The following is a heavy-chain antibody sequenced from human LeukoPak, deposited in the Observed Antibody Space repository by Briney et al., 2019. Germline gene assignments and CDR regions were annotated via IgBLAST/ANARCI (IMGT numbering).Heavy chain of an antibody. CDR1: GGSISGSSYY. V-gene: IGHV4-39*01. CDR3: ATTGAPYYYYYGMDV. D-gene: IGHD1-26*01. CDR2: IYYSGST. J-gene: IGHJ6*02. Sequence: SETLSLTCTVSGGSISGSSYYWGWIRQPPGKGLEWIGSIYYSGSTYYNPSLKSRVTISVDTSKNQFSLKLSSVTAADTAVYYCATTGAPYYYYYGMDVWGQGTTVTVSS.